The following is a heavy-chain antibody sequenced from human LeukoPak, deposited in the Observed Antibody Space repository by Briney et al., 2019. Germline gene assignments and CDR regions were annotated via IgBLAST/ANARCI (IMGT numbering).Heavy chain of an antibody. D-gene: IGHD4-23*01. V-gene: IGHV3-30*02. CDR1: GFTFSRYG. CDR2: IRYDGSNK. Sequence: GGSLRLSCAASGFTFSRYGMHWVRQAPGKGLEWVAFIRYDGSNKYYADSVKGRFTISRDNAKNSLYLQMNSLRAEDTAVYYCARGYVVTLDYWGQGTLVTVSS. J-gene: IGHJ4*02. CDR3: ARGYVVTLDY.